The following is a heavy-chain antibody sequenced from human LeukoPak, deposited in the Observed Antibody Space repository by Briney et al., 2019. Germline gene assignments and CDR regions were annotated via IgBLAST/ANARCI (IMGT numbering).Heavy chain of an antibody. D-gene: IGHD2-15*01. CDR3: AKDVSWNWFDP. J-gene: IGHJ5*02. V-gene: IGHV3-11*06. Sequence: PGGSLRLSCAASGFTFSGYYMSWIRQAPGKGLEWVSCIGGSSSGYTNYADSVKGRFTISRDNAKNSLYLQMNTLRAEDTAVYYCAKDVSWNWFDPWGQGTLVTVSS. CDR2: IGGSSSGYT. CDR1: GFTFSGYY.